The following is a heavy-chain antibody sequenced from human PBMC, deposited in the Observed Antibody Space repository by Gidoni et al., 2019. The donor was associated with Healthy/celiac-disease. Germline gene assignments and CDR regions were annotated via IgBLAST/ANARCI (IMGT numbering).Heavy chain of an antibody. Sequence: QVQLVRSVAEVKKPGSSVKVSCNASGVTFSSYAVSWVRQAPGQGREWMGWIIPIFGTANYEQKFHGRVTITADESTSTAYMELSSLRSEDTAVDYCARGEALSQGGWFDPWGQGTLVTVSS. D-gene: IGHD1-26*01. CDR3: ARGEALSQGGWFDP. J-gene: IGHJ5*02. CDR2: IIPIFGTA. V-gene: IGHV1-69*01. CDR1: GVTFSSYA.